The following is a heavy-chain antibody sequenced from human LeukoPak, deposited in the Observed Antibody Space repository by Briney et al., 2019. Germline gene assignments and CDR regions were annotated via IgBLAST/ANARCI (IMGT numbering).Heavy chain of an antibody. V-gene: IGHV1-69*01. D-gene: IGHD3-22*01. CDR1: GGTFSSYA. CDR3: ARDYDSPRSV. J-gene: IGHJ4*02. CDR2: IIPIFGTT. Sequence: ASVKVSCKASGGTFSSYAISWVRQAPGQGLEWMGGIIPIFGTTNYAQKFQGRVTITADESTSTAYMELSSLRSEDTAVYYCARDYDSPRSVWGQGTLVTVSS.